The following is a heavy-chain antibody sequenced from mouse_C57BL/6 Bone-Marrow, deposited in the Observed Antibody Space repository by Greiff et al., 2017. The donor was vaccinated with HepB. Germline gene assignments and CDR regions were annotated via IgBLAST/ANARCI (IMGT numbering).Heavy chain of an antibody. V-gene: IGHV5-6*02. CDR1: GFTFSSYG. J-gene: IGHJ1*03. CDR2: ISSGGSYT. Sequence: EVKLEESGGDLVKPGGSLKLSCAASGFTFSSYGMSWVRQTPDKRLEWVATISSGGSYTYYPDSVKGRFTISRDNAKNTLYLQMSSLKSEDTAMYYCARHRELTGSYWYFDVWGTGTTVTVSS. CDR3: ARHRELTGSYWYFDV. D-gene: IGHD4-1*01.